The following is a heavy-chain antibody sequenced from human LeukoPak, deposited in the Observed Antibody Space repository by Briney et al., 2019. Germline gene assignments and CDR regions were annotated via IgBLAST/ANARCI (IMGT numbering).Heavy chain of an antibody. CDR2: IYHSGST. Sequence: KPSETLSLTCTVAGGSVSSSSYHWGWIRQPPGKGLEWIGEIYHSGSTNYNPSLKSGVTISVDKSKNQFSLKLSSVTAADTAVYYCARDKREDSSGWGFSIFDYWGQGTLVTVSS. V-gene: IGHV4-39*07. CDR3: ARDKREDSSGWGFSIFDY. D-gene: IGHD6-19*01. J-gene: IGHJ4*02. CDR1: GGSVSSSSYH.